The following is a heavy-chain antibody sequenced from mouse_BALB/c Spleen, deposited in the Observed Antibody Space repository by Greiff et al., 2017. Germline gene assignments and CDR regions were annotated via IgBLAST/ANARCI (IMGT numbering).Heavy chain of an antibody. CDR3: ARRNGNYGAMDY. V-gene: IGHV5-6*02. J-gene: IGHJ4*01. CDR2: ISSGGSYT. Sequence: EVKLVESGGDLVKPGGSLKLSCAASGFTFSSYGMSWVRQTPDKRLEWVATISSGGSYTYYPDSVKGRFTISRDNAKNTLYLQMSSLKSEDTAMYYCARRNGNYGAMDYWGQGTSVTVSS. CDR1: GFTFSSYG. D-gene: IGHD2-1*01.